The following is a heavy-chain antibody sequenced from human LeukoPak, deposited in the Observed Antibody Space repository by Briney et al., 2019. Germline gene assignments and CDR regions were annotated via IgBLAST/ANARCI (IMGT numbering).Heavy chain of an antibody. J-gene: IGHJ3*02. V-gene: IGHV3-74*01. D-gene: IGHD3-9*01. CDR2: VTRDVSST. CDR3: ARDRETYYVIFTGYYTLGDAFDI. CDR1: GSPFGTYA. Sequence: CASSGSPFGTYAMTWAGQATGKGLVWGSRVTRDVSSTGCADSVKGRLTISRNNAKNTLYLIMISLRTDDTAVYYCARDRETYYVIFTGYYTLGDAFDIWGQGTMVTVSS.